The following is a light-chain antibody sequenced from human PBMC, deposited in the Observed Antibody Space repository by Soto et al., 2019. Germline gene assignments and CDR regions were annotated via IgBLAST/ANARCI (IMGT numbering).Light chain of an antibody. CDR1: SSDVGAYNF. Sequence: QYALTQPASVSGSPGQSITISCTGTSSDVGAYNFVSWHQQHPGKAPKLMIYNVYDRPSGISYRFSGSKSGNTASLTISGLQGEYEADYYCSAYTVSRTYVFGTGTKVTVL. J-gene: IGLJ1*01. CDR2: NVY. V-gene: IGLV2-14*03. CDR3: SAYTVSRTYV.